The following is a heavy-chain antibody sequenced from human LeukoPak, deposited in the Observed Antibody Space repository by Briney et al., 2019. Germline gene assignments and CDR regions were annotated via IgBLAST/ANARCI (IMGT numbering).Heavy chain of an antibody. Sequence: ASVKVSCKAYGYTFTSYDINWVRQATGQGLEWMGWMNPNSGNTGYAQKFQGRVTITRNTSISTAYMELSSLRSEDTAVYYCAGGGYDSSGYFTWGQGTLVTVSS. D-gene: IGHD3-22*01. V-gene: IGHV1-8*03. CDR1: GYTFTSYD. J-gene: IGHJ4*02. CDR2: MNPNSGNT. CDR3: AGGGYDSSGYFT.